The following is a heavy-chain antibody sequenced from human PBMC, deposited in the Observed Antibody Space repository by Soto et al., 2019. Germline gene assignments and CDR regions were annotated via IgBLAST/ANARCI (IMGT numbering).Heavy chain of an antibody. CDR3: XXXXXXVVAATRPYXXXXXV. CDR2: IIPIFGTA. V-gene: IGHV1-69*01. J-gene: IGHJ6*02. D-gene: IGHD2-15*01. Sequence: QVQLVQSGAEVKKPGSSVKVSCKASGGTFSSYAISWVRQAPGQGLEWMGGIIPIFGTANYAQKFQGRVTITADESTSTAYMELSSLRSEDTAVYYXXXXXXXVVAATRPYXXXXXVWGQG. CDR1: GGTFSSYA.